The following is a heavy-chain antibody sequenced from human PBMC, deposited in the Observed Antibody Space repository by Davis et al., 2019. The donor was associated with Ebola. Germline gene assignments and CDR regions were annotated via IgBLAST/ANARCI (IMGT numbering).Heavy chain of an antibody. Sequence: AASVKVSCKASGYTFTSYYMHWVRQAPGQGLEWMGIINPSAGSTTYAPRFLGRVTMTRDTSTNTVYMELSSLKSEDTAVYYCARRGYDASAFLYYYGMDVWGQGTTVTVSS. CDR3: ARRGYDASAFLYYYGMDV. J-gene: IGHJ6*02. D-gene: IGHD3-22*01. CDR1: GYTFTSYY. V-gene: IGHV1-46*03. CDR2: INPSAGST.